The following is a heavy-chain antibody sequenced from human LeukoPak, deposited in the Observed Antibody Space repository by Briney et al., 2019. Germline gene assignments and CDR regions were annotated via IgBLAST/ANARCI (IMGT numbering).Heavy chain of an antibody. V-gene: IGHV1-8*03. Sequence: ASVKVSCKASGYTFTSYDINWVRQATGQGLEWMGWMNPNSGNTGYAQKFQGRVTITRNTSISTAYMELSSLRSEDTAVYYCARGPASYYYDSSGSPFDYWGQGTLVTVSS. J-gene: IGHJ4*02. CDR3: ARGPASYYYDSSGSPFDY. CDR2: MNPNSGNT. CDR1: GYTFTSYD. D-gene: IGHD3-22*01.